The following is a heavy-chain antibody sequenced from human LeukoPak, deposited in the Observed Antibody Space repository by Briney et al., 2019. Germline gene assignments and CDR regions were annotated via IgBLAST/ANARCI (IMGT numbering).Heavy chain of an antibody. V-gene: IGHV4-30-4*01. CDR2: IYYSGST. Sequence: PSQTLSLTCTVSGGSISSGDYYWSWIRQPPGTGLEWIVYIYYSGSTYYNPSLKSRVTISVDTSKNQFSLKLSSVTAADTAVYYCARVGAAAAGLSWFDPWGQGTLVTVSS. J-gene: IGHJ5*02. CDR3: ARVGAAAAGLSWFDP. CDR1: GGSISSGDYY. D-gene: IGHD6-13*01.